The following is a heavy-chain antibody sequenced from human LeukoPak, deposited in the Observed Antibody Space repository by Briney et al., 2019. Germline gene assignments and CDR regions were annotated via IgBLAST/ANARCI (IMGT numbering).Heavy chain of an antibody. V-gene: IGHV4-4*07. J-gene: IGHJ3*02. Sequence: SETLSLTCTVSGGSISSYYWSWIRQPAGKGLEWIGRIYTSGSTNYNPSLKSRVTMSIDTSKNQFSLKLSSVTAADTAVYYCARGPNSSGWYRGAFDIWGQGTMVTVSS. CDR1: GGSISSYY. D-gene: IGHD6-19*01. CDR2: IYTSGST. CDR3: ARGPNSSGWYRGAFDI.